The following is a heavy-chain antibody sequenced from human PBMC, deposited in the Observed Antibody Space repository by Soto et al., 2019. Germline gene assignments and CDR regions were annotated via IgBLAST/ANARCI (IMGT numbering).Heavy chain of an antibody. Sequence: GASVKVSCKASGYTFTSYGISWVRQAPGQGLERMGWISAYNGNTNYAQKLQGRVTMTTDTSTSTAYMELRSLRSDDTAVYYCARDREYRSSWYPGLGFDYWGQGTLVTVSS. V-gene: IGHV1-18*01. CDR2: ISAYNGNT. D-gene: IGHD6-13*01. J-gene: IGHJ4*02. CDR1: GYTFTSYG. CDR3: ARDREYRSSWYPGLGFDY.